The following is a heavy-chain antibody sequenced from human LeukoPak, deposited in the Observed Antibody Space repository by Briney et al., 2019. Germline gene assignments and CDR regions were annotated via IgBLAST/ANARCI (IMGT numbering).Heavy chain of an antibody. Sequence: GGSLRLSCAASGFTFSSYAMSWVRQAPGKGLEWVPAINGSGGSTYYADSVKGRFTISRDNSKNTLYLQMNSLRAEDTAVYYCARDLTYAVTNWFDPWGQGTLVTVSS. CDR3: ARDLTYAVTNWFDP. D-gene: IGHD2-8*01. CDR1: GFTFSSYA. V-gene: IGHV3-23*01. J-gene: IGHJ5*02. CDR2: INGSGGST.